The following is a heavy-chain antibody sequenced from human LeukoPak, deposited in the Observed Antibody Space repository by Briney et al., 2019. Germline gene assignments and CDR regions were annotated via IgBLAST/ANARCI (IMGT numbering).Heavy chain of an antibody. D-gene: IGHD3-22*01. CDR1: GFTFSSYY. CDR3: ARAYDSCGHYDY. CDR2: ITTDGSST. Sequence: GGSLRLSCVVSGFTFSSYYMHWVRQAPGKGPVWVSGITTDGSSTTYADSVKGRYTISRDNAKNTVYLQVNSQRADDSAVYSCARAYDSCGHYDYWGQGTLVTVSS. J-gene: IGHJ4*02. V-gene: IGHV3-74*01.